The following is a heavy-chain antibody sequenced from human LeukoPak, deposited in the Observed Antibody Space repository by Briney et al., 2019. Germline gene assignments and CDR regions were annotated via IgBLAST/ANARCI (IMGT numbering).Heavy chain of an antibody. CDR3: AREMGDREFYFDY. CDR2: IIPIVDVT. D-gene: IGHD3-10*01. Sequence: SVKVSCKASGGTFSNFAFSWVRQAPGQGLQWMGRIIPIVDVTSYAQNFKGRVTITADESTTTAYMELSSPRSEDTAVYYCAREMGDREFYFDYWGQGTLVTVSS. J-gene: IGHJ4*02. V-gene: IGHV1-69*04. CDR1: GGTFSNFA.